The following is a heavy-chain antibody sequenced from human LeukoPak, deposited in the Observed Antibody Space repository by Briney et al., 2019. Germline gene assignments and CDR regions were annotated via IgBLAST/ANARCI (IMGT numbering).Heavy chain of an antibody. J-gene: IGHJ4*02. V-gene: IGHV3-33*08. Sequence: GGSLRLSCAASGFTFSYYGMHWLRQAPGKGVEWVAVIWTGGTDKYYADSVKDRFTVSRDNSKNTLYLQMNSLRAEDTAVYYCGTRLTSWELEYWGQGTLVTVSS. CDR2: IWTGGTDK. D-gene: IGHD1-26*01. CDR1: GFTFSYYG. CDR3: GTRLTSWELEY.